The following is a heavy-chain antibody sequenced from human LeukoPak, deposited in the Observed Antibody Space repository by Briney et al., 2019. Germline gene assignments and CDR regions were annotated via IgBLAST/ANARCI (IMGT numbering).Heavy chain of an antibody. J-gene: IGHJ4*02. CDR2: IYSGGSA. Sequence: GGXLRLSCAXSGXXVSNSFMSWVRQAPGKGLEWVSIIYSGGSAYYADSVKGRFTISRDNSKNTLYLQMNSLRAEDTAVYYCTRVYGSGSYYSHCWGQGTLVTVSS. D-gene: IGHD3-10*01. CDR1: GXXVSNSF. V-gene: IGHV3-53*01. CDR3: TRVYGSGSYYSHC.